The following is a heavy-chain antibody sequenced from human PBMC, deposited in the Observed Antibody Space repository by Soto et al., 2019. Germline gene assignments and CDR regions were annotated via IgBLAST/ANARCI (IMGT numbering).Heavy chain of an antibody. Sequence: GGSLRLSCAASGFTFGSYAMSWVRQAPGKGLGWVSAISGSGGSTYYADSVKGRFTISRDNSKNTLYLQMNSLRAEDTAVYYCASPGGSGWTYGMAVWGQGTTVTVSS. CDR1: GFTFGSYA. V-gene: IGHV3-23*01. CDR3: ASPGGSGWTYGMAV. CDR2: ISGSGGST. D-gene: IGHD6-19*01. J-gene: IGHJ6*02.